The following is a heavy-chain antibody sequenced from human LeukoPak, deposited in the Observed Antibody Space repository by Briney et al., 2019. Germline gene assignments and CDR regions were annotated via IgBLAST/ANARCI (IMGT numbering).Heavy chain of an antibody. CDR1: GGSISSYY. J-gene: IGHJ4*02. D-gene: IGHD2-21*01. Sequence: SETLSLTCTVSGGSISSYYWSWIRQPPGKGLEWIGYIYYSGSTNYNPSLKSRVTISVDTSKNQFSLKLSSVTAADTAMYYCARGRALFDWGQGTLVTVSS. V-gene: IGHV4-59*12. CDR2: IYYSGST. CDR3: ARGRALFD.